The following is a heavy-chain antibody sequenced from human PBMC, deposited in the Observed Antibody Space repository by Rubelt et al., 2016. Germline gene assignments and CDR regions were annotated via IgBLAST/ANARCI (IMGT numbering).Heavy chain of an antibody. CDR2: IYYSGST. J-gene: IGHJ3*02. Sequence: QLQLQESGPGLVKPSETLSLTCSVSGGSISSTNYYWGWLRQPPGKGLEWIGSIYYSGSTYYNPSLKSRVTISVDTSKIQFARKLRSVTAADTAVYYCASLVPPLRNAFDIWGQGTMVTVSS. CDR1: GGSISSTNYY. V-gene: IGHV4-39*01. CDR3: ASLVPPLRNAFDI.